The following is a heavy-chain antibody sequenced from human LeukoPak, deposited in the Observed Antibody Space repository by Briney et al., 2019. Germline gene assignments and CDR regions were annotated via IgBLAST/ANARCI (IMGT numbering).Heavy chain of an antibody. CDR2: IGWNSGSK. CDR1: GFTFYEYD. V-gene: IGHV3-9*01. CDR3: ARGQALSGYYNFDY. Sequence: GVSLRLSCAASGFTFYEYDMHWLRQAPGKGLVWGSGIGWNSGSKGYAVSVKGRFTISRDNAKNSLYLQMNSLRSEDTALYYCARGQALSGYYNFDYWGQGTLVTVSS. D-gene: IGHD3-22*01. J-gene: IGHJ4*02.